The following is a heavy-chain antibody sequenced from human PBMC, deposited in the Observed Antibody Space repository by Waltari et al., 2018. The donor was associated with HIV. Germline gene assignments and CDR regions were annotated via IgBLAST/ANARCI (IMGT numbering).Heavy chain of an antibody. V-gene: IGHV4-59*01. D-gene: IGHD3-22*01. J-gene: IGHJ4*02. CDR1: GGSISTYY. CDR3: ARSHDSSGYYNFDY. CDR2: IYYSGST. Sequence: QVQLQESGPGLVKPSETLSLTCTVSGGSISTYYWSWIRQPPGKGLEWIGYIYYSGSTNYTPSLKSRVTISVDTSKNQFSLKLSSVTAADTAVYYCARSHDSSGYYNFDYWGQGTLVTVSS.